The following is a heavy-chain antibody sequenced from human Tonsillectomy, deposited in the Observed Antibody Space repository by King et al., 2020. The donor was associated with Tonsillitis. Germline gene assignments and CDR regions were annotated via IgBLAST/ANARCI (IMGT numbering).Heavy chain of an antibody. J-gene: IGHJ6*02. Sequence: QLVQSGGGLVQPGGSLRLSCAASGFTFSSYAMSWVRQAPGKGLEWVSGISDSGGSTYYADSVKGRFTISRDNSNNTLYLQMNSLRAEDTAVYYCATRSDFWSASFYFDMDVWGQGTTVTVSS. CDR2: ISDSGGST. V-gene: IGHV3-23*04. CDR1: GFTFSSYA. D-gene: IGHD3-3*01. CDR3: ATRSDFWSASFYFDMDV.